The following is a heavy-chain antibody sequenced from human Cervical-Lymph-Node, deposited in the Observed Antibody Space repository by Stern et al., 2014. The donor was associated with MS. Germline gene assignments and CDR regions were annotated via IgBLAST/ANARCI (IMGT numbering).Heavy chain of an antibody. CDR2: SSAYNGNP. D-gene: IGHD2-15*01. CDR3: SRCLLGSENSFDI. J-gene: IGHJ3*02. CDR1: GYTFTSYG. Sequence: VQLVESGAEVKKPGASVKVSCKASGYTFTSYGISWVRQAPGQGLEWMGWSSAYNGNPDYSQKLQGRVTMTADTSTSTANMELRILRSDDTAVYYCSRCLLGSENSFDIWGQGTMVTVSS. V-gene: IGHV1-18*01.